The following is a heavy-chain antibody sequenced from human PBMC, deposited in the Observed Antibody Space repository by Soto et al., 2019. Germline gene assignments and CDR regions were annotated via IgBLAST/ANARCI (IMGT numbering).Heavy chain of an antibody. Sequence: SETLSLTCTVSGGSISSSSYYWGWIRQPPGKGLEWIGSIYYSGSTYYNPSLKSRVTISVDTSKNQFSLKLSSVTAADTAVYYCATVIAVAGTDFNYFDYWGQGTLVTVSS. D-gene: IGHD6-19*01. CDR3: ATVIAVAGTDFNYFDY. CDR2: IYYSGST. CDR1: GGSISSSSYY. V-gene: IGHV4-39*01. J-gene: IGHJ4*02.